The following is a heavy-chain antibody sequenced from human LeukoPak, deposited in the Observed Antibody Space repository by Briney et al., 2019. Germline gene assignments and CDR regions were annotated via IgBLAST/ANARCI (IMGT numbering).Heavy chain of an antibody. CDR1: GGSISSTSHF. CDR2: LDYRGTS. D-gene: IGHD2/OR15-2a*01. V-gene: IGHV4-39*01. J-gene: IGHJ3*01. Sequence: SETLSLTCTVSGGSISSTSHFWRWFRQPPGQGLEWLGSLDYRGTSYHNPSLMCRITISVDTSKSQFSLKLSSVTAADTAVYYCATSLDWGQGALVTVSS. CDR3: ATSLD.